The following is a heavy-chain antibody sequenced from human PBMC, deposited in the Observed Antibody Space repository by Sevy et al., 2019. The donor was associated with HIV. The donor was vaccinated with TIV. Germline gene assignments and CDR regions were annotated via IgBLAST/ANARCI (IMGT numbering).Heavy chain of an antibody. CDR1: GFRFSDYG. D-gene: IGHD3-3*01. CDR3: AKDHYDYRTGYYGYYGMDV. V-gene: IGHV3-30*02. J-gene: IGHJ6*02. Sequence: GGSLRLSCAASGFRFSDYGMHWVRQAPGKGLEWVSLIRFDGSMKYIADSVKGRFTISRDKVKDTLYLQMNSLRPEDTAVYYCAKDHYDYRTGYYGYYGMDVWGQGTTVIVSS. CDR2: IRFDGSMK.